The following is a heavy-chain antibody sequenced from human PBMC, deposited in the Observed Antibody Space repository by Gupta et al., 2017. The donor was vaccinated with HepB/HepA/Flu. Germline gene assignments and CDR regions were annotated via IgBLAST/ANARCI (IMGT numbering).Heavy chain of an antibody. Sequence: EVQLVESGGGLVKPGGSLRLSCAASGFTFSSYSMTWVRQAPGKGLEWVSSISSSSSYIYYADSVKGRFTISRDNAKNSLYLQMNSLRAEDTAVYYCARDQETRYYYYGMDVWGQGTTVTVSS. CDR1: GFTFSSYS. V-gene: IGHV3-21*01. CDR3: ARDQETRYYYYGMDV. CDR2: ISSSSSYI. J-gene: IGHJ6*02.